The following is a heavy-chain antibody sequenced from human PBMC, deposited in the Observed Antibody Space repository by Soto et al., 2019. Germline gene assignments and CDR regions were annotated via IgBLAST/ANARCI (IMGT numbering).Heavy chain of an antibody. D-gene: IGHD6-19*01. Sequence: GGSLRLSCAASGFTFSGYWMSWVRQAPGKGLEWVANIEQDGSDKYYVDSVKGRFSISRDNAKNSLYLQMNSLRVEDTAVYYCTRVRYTSGWYNYFDYWGQGALVTVSS. CDR1: GFTFSGYW. CDR3: TRVRYTSGWYNYFDY. V-gene: IGHV3-7*01. J-gene: IGHJ4*02. CDR2: IEQDGSDK.